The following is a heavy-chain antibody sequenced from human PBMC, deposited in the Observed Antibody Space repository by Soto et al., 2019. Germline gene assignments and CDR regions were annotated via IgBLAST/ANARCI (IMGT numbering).Heavy chain of an antibody. J-gene: IGHJ4*02. Sequence: GGSLRLSCAASGFTFSSYAMHWVRQAPGKGLEWVAVISYGGSNKYYADSVKGRFTISRDNSKNTLYPQMNSLRAEDTAVYYCARDGPPDYGVYVEYFDYWGQGTLVTVSS. CDR2: ISYGGSNK. D-gene: IGHD4-17*01. CDR3: ARDGPPDYGVYVEYFDY. CDR1: GFTFSSYA. V-gene: IGHV3-30-3*01.